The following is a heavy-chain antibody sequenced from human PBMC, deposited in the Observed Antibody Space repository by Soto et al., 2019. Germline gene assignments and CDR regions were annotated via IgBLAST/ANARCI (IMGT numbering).Heavy chain of an antibody. V-gene: IGHV3-11*06. J-gene: IGHJ4*02. Sequence: PGGSLRLSCAASGFTFGYYYMSWIRQSPGKGLEWVSYISSSSSYTNYADSVKGRFTISRDNAKNSLYLQMNSLRAEDTAVYYCATGDFWTGYYTGLLDYWGQGTLVTVSS. D-gene: IGHD3-3*01. CDR3: ATGDFWTGYYTGLLDY. CDR1: GFTFGYYY. CDR2: ISSSSSYT.